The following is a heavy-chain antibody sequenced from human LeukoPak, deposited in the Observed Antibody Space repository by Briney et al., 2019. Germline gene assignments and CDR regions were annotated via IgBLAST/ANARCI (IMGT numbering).Heavy chain of an antibody. D-gene: IGHD3-22*01. CDR3: ARVGATYYYDSSGYRSVYFDY. CDR1: GFTFSSYW. Sequence: PGGSLRLSCAASGFTFSSYWMNWVRQAPGKGLEWVASIKQDGSEKSYVDSVKGRFTISRDNAKNSLYLQMNSLRAEDTAVYYCARVGATYYYDSSGYRSVYFDYWGQGTLVTVSS. V-gene: IGHV3-7*01. CDR2: IKQDGSEK. J-gene: IGHJ4*02.